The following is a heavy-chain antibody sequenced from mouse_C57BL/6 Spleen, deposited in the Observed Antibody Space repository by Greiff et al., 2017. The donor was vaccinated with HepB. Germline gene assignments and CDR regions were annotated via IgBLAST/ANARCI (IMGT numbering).Heavy chain of an antibody. CDR2: IYPRDGST. D-gene: IGHD1-1*01. CDR1: GYTFTSYD. Sequence: VQRVESGPELVKPGASVKLSCKASGYTFTSYDINWVKQRPGQGLEWIGWIYPRDGSTKYNEKFKGKATLTVDTSSSTAYMELHSLTSEDSAVYFCARAEYYYGSSDYAMDYWGQGTSVTVSS. V-gene: IGHV1-85*01. CDR3: ARAEYYYGSSDYAMDY. J-gene: IGHJ4*01.